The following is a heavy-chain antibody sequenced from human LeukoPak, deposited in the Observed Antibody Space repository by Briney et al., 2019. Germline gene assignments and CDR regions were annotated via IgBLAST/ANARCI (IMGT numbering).Heavy chain of an antibody. Sequence: GGSLRLSCAASGFTFSTYWMSWVRQAPGKGLGWVANIKQDGSEKYYVDSVKGRFTISRDNGKSSLYLQMNSLRAEDTAVYYCASLNPFDYWGQGTLVTVSS. CDR2: IKQDGSEK. CDR3: ASLNPFDY. J-gene: IGHJ4*02. CDR1: GFTFSTYW. V-gene: IGHV3-7*01.